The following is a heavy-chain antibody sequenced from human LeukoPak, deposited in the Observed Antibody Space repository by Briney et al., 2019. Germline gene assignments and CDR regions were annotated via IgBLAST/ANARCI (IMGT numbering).Heavy chain of an antibody. D-gene: IGHD2-2*02. Sequence: GGSLRLSCAASGFTFSSFEMNWVRQAPGKGLEWVSYIGGSGTTIYYSDSVKGRFTISRDNSKNTLYLQMNSLRAEDTAVYYCATEYLGYYFDYWGQGTLVTVSS. J-gene: IGHJ4*02. V-gene: IGHV3-48*03. CDR1: GFTFSSFE. CDR3: ATEYLGYYFDY. CDR2: IGGSGTTI.